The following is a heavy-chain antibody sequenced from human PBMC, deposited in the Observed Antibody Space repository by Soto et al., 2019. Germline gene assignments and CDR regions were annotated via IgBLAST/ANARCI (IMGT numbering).Heavy chain of an antibody. V-gene: IGHV3-21*01. D-gene: IGHD2-21*01. J-gene: IGHJ6*02. CDR3: ARDPGLSGDYYYYGMDV. Sequence: GTLRPSCAASGFIFSSYSMNWVRQAPGTGLEWVSSISSSSSYIYYADSVKGRFTISRDNAKNSLYLQMNSLRAEDTAVYYCARDPGLSGDYYYYGMDVWGQETTFTAP. CDR1: GFIFSSYS. CDR2: ISSSSSYI.